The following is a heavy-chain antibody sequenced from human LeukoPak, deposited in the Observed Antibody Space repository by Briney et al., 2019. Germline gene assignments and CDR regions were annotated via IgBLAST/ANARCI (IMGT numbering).Heavy chain of an antibody. D-gene: IGHD5-12*01. Sequence: PWGSLTLSCAASGFTVSSNYMSWVRQAPGKGLEWVPVLYSGGSTYYADSVKGRFTISRDNSKNTLYFQMNSLRVEDTAVYYCAKDGGGAHIVAPCGLFNYWGQG. V-gene: IGHV3-66*01. CDR1: GFTVSSNY. J-gene: IGHJ4*02. CDR3: AKDGGGAHIVAPCGLFNY. CDR2: LYSGGST.